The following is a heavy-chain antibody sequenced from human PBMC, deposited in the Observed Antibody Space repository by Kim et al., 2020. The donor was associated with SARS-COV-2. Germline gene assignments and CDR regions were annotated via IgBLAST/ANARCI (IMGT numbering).Heavy chain of an antibody. CDR1: GFTFDDYA. Sequence: GGSLRLSCAASGFTFDDYAIHWVRQVPGKGLEWVSLISRDGGEIKYADSVKGRFTISRDNSKKSVYLQMNSLRSEDTALYYCARGEQWLIKNWGQGTQVTVSS. J-gene: IGHJ4*02. D-gene: IGHD6-19*01. CDR3: ARGEQWLIKN. V-gene: IGHV3-43*02. CDR2: ISRDGGEI.